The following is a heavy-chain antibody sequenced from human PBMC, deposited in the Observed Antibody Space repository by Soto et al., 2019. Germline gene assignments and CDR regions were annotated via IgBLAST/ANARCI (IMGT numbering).Heavy chain of an antibody. J-gene: IGHJ4*02. Sequence: GGSLRLSCAASGFTFSSYAMHWVRQAPGKGLEWVAVISYDGSNKYYADSVKGRFTISRDNSKNTRYLQMNSLRAEDTAVYYGARDAFAGRWRGYFDYWGQGTLVTVSS. CDR3: ARDAFAGRWRGYFDY. CDR1: GFTFSSYA. CDR2: ISYDGSNK. D-gene: IGHD3-16*01. V-gene: IGHV3-30*04.